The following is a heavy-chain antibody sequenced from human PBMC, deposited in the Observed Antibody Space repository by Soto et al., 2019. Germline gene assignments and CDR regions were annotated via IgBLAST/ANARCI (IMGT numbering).Heavy chain of an antibody. CDR1: GDSVSSDSVT. J-gene: IGHJ5*01. Sequence: PSQTLSLTCAISGDSVSSDSVTWNWIMQSPSRGLEWLGRTYYRSKWYSDYALSVKSRVTINADMSKNQVSLQLNSVTPEDSAVYYCVRLIGNSWLDYSGQGTLVTVSS. CDR2: TYYRSKWYS. V-gene: IGHV6-1*01. CDR3: VRLIGNSWLDY. D-gene: IGHD2-8*01.